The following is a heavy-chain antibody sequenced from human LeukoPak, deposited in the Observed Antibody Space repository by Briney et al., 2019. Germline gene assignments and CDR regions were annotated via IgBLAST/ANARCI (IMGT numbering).Heavy chain of an antibody. CDR3: AGGHIVVVPAAIPRSDWFDP. V-gene: IGHV4-30-4*01. D-gene: IGHD2-2*02. Sequence: SETLSLTCTVSGGSISSGDYYWSWIRQPPGKGLEWIGYIYYSGSTYYNPSLKSRVTISVDTSKNQFSLKLSSVTAADTAVYYCAGGHIVVVPAAIPRSDWFDPWGQGTLVTVSS. CDR2: IYYSGST. CDR1: GGSISSGDYY. J-gene: IGHJ5*02.